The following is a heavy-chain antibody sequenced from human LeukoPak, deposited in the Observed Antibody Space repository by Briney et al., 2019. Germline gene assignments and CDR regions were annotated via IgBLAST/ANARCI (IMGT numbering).Heavy chain of an antibody. Sequence: PGGSLRLSCAASGFTFSSYSMNWVRQAPGKGLEWVSSISSSSSYIYYADSVKGRFTISRDNSKNTLYLQMSSLRAEDTAVYYCVKKSRYIFDPWGQGTLVTVSS. J-gene: IGHJ5*02. V-gene: IGHV3-21*01. D-gene: IGHD1-14*01. CDR2: ISSSSSYI. CDR1: GFTFSSYS. CDR3: VKKSRYIFDP.